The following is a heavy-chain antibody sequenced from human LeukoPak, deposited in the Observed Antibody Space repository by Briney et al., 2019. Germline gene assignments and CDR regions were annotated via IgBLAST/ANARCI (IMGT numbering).Heavy chain of an antibody. J-gene: IGHJ2*01. CDR3: ARVSSSWYQDWYFDL. V-gene: IGHV4-59*12. D-gene: IGHD6-13*01. CDR1: GGSMNGYY. Sequence: PSETLSLTCTVSGGSMNGYYWTWIRQPPGRGLEWIGYFYYSGSTNYNPSLQSRVTISVDTSKSQFSLELSSVTAADTAVYYCARVSSSWYQDWYFDLWGRGTLVTVSS. CDR2: FYYSGST.